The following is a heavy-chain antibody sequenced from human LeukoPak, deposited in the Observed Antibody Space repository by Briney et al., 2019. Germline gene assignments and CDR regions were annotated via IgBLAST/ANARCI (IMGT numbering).Heavy chain of an antibody. D-gene: IGHD3-10*01. V-gene: IGHV1-18*01. CDR2: ISAYNGNT. CDR1: GYTFTSYG. CDR3: ARDLSVRLPRGVIDY. J-gene: IGHJ4*02. Sequence: ASVKVSCKASGYTFTSYGISWVRQAPGQGLEWMGWISAYNGNTNYAQKLQGRVTMTTDTSASTAYMELRSLRSDDTAVYYCARDLSVRLPRGVIDYWGQGTLVTVSS.